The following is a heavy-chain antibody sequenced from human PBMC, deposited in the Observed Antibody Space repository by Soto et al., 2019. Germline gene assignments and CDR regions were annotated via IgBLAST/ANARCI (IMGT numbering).Heavy chain of an antibody. V-gene: IGHV3-23*01. CDR1: GFTFSNYP. CDR2: ISAGGDRT. J-gene: IGHJ4*02. CDR3: ARRV. Sequence: EVQVSESGGGLVQPGGSLRLSCATSGFTFSNYPMNWVRQAPGKGLEWVSGISAGGDRTYYADSVKGRFTILADNSKNSVSLRMNSLSVEDTAVYYCARRVWGQGTLVTVSS.